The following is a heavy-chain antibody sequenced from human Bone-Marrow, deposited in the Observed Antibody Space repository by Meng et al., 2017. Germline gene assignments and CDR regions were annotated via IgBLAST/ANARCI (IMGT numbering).Heavy chain of an antibody. Sequence: QLQESGPGLVKPSQTLSLPCTVSGGSISSGGYYWSWIRQHPGKGLEWIGYIYYSGSTYYNPSLKSRVTISVDTSQNNLSLKLSSVTAADSAVYYCARGPTTMAHDFDYWGQGTLVTVSS. J-gene: IGHJ4*02. CDR2: IYYSGST. CDR1: GGSISSGGYY. CDR3: ARGPTTMAHDFDY. V-gene: IGHV4-31*03. D-gene: IGHD4-11*01.